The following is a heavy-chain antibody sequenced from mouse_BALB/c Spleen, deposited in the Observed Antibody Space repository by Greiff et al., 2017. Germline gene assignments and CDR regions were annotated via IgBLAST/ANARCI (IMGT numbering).Heavy chain of an antibody. V-gene: IGHV5-9-4*01. CDR2: ISSGGSYT. Sequence: DVKLVESGGGLVKPGGSLKLSCAASGFTFSSYAMSWVRQSPEKRLEWVAEISSGGSYTYYPDTVTGRFTISRDNAKNTLYLEMSSLRSEDTAMYYCATYDYDGTMFAYWGQGTLVTVSA. D-gene: IGHD2-4*01. J-gene: IGHJ3*01. CDR1: GFTFSSYA. CDR3: ATYDYDGTMFAY.